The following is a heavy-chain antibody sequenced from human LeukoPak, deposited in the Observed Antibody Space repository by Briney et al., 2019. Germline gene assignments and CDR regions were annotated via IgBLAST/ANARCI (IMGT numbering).Heavy chain of an antibody. V-gene: IGHV4-59*12. CDR3: ASAARPRVGYFDY. J-gene: IGHJ4*02. D-gene: IGHD6-6*01. CDR1: GGSISSYY. CDR2: IYYSGST. Sequence: SETLSLTCTVSGGSISSYYWSWIRQPPGKGLEWIGYIYYSGSTNYNPSLKSRVTISVDTSKNQFSLKLSSVTAADTAVYYCASAARPRVGYFDYWGQGTLVTVSS.